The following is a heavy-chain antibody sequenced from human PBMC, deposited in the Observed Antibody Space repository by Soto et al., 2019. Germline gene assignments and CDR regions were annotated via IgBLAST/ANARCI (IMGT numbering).Heavy chain of an antibody. Sequence: GGSLTLSCAASGFTSSNAWMSWVRQAQGKGLEWIGRIKGETDGGTTDYAAPVTGRFTISRDHPKDTLYLHMNSLKTEDTAVYYCTTGLSNGYYNFDYWGRGT. D-gene: IGHD3-22*01. V-gene: IGHV3-15*01. CDR2: IKGETDGGTT. CDR3: TTGLSNGYYNFDY. J-gene: IGHJ4*02. CDR1: GFTSSNAW.